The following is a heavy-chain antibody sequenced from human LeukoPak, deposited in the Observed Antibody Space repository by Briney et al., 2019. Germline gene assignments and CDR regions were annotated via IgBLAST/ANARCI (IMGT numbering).Heavy chain of an antibody. CDR3: ARVPWDIVVVPNHH. V-gene: IGHV3-48*03. Sequence: GGSLRLSCAASGFTFSSYEMNGVRQAPGKGLEGVSYISSSGSTIYYADSVKGRFTISRDNAKNSLYLQMNSLRAEDTAVYYCARVPWDIVVVPNHHWGQRTRVTVSS. CDR2: ISSSGSTI. D-gene: IGHD2-2*01. J-gene: IGHJ5*02. CDR1: GFTFSSYE.